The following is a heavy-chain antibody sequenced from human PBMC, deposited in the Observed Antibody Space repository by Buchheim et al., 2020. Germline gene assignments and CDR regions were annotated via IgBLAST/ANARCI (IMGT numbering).Heavy chain of an antibody. CDR3: ECVWASYYYYYYYMDV. CDR1: GYTFTSYD. D-gene: IGHD1-26*01. Sequence: QVQLVESGAEVKKPGASVKVSCKASGYTFTSYDINWVRQATGQGLEWMGWMNPKSGNTGYAQKFQGRVTMTRNTSISTAYMVLSSLRSEETAVYYCECVWASYYYYYYYMDVWGKGTT. CDR2: MNPKSGNT. V-gene: IGHV1-8*01. J-gene: IGHJ6*03.